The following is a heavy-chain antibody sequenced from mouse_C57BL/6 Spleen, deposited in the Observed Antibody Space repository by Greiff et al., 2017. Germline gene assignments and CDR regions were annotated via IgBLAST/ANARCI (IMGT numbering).Heavy chain of an antibody. Sequence: VQLQQPGAELVKPGASVKLSCKASGYTFTSYWMHWVKQRPGQGLEWIGMIHPNSGSTNYNEKFKSKATLTVDKSSSTAYMQLSSLTSEDSAVYYCARSRGYYDYDGGYYFDYWGQGTTLTVSS. D-gene: IGHD2-4*01. CDR2: IHPNSGST. J-gene: IGHJ2*01. CDR3: ARSRGYYDYDGGYYFDY. V-gene: IGHV1-64*01. CDR1: GYTFTSYW.